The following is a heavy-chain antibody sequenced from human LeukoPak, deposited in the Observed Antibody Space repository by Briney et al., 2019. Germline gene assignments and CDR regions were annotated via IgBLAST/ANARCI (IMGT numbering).Heavy chain of an antibody. Sequence: PSETLSLTCAVYDGSFSGYYCSWIRQPPGKGLEWVGEINHSGSANYNPSLKSRVTILLDMSKNQFSLNLSSVTAADTAVYYCARRPRGVIIKTWFDSWGQGTLVTVSS. J-gene: IGHJ5*01. CDR2: INHSGSA. CDR1: DGSFSGYY. D-gene: IGHD3-10*01. V-gene: IGHV4-34*01. CDR3: ARRPRGVIIKTWFDS.